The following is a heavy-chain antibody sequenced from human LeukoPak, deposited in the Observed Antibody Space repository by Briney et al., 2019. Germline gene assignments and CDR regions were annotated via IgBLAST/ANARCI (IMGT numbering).Heavy chain of an antibody. J-gene: IGHJ6*02. CDR3: ARDLVFWSGPDHYYYGMDV. Sequence: GGSLRLSCAASGFTVSSNYMSWVRQAPGNGLQWVSVIYSGGSTYYADSVKGRFTISRDNSKNTLYLQMNSLRAEDTAVYYCARDLVFWSGPDHYYYGMDVWGQGTTVTVSS. D-gene: IGHD3-3*01. CDR2: IYSGGST. V-gene: IGHV3-53*01. CDR1: GFTVSSNY.